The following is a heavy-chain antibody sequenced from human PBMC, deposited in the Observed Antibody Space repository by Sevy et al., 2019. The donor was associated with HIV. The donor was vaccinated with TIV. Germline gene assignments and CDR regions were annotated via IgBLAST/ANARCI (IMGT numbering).Heavy chain of an antibody. D-gene: IGHD6-19*01. CDR3: ARDLGIAVAPDY. V-gene: IGHV3-33*01. Sequence: GGSLRLSCAASGFTFNTYGMHSVRQAPGKGLEWVALIYYDGNNKVYADSVKGRFTISRDNSKNTLFLQMNSLRAEDTAFYYCARDLGIAVAPDYWGQGTLVTVSS. J-gene: IGHJ4*02. CDR1: GFTFNTYG. CDR2: IYYDGNNK.